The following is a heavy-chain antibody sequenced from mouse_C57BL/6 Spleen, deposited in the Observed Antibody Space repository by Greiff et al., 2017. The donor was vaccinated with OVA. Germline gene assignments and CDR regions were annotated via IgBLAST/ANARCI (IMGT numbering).Heavy chain of an antibody. V-gene: IGHV1-82*01. CDR2: IYPGDGDT. Sequence: VKLVESGPELVKPGASVKISCKASGYAFSSSWMNWVKQRPGKGLEWIGRIYPGDGDTNYNGKFKGKATLTADKSSSTAYMQLSSLTSEDSAVYFCARWGNYAMDYWGQGTSVTVSS. CDR1: GYAFSSSW. CDR3: ARWGNYAMDY. J-gene: IGHJ4*01.